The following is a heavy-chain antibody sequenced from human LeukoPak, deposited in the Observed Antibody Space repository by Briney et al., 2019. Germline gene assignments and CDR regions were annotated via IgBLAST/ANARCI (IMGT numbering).Heavy chain of an antibody. CDR1: GFTFSRFW. Sequence: GGSLRLSCAASGFTFSRFWMSWVRQAPGKGLEWVANVKQDGSEKYYVDSVKGRFTISRDNAKNSLYLQMNSLRAEDTAVYHCARYGSIAAAGTFDYWGRGTLVTVSS. V-gene: IGHV3-7*04. CDR2: VKQDGSEK. J-gene: IGHJ4*02. D-gene: IGHD6-13*01. CDR3: ARYGSIAAAGTFDY.